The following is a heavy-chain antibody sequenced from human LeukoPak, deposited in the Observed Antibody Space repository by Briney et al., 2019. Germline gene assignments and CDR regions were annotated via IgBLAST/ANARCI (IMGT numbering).Heavy chain of an antibody. D-gene: IGHD3-22*01. CDR1: GGSLSGHY. V-gene: IGHV4-59*11. Sequence: SETLSLTCTVSGGSLSGHYWSWIRQPPGKRLEWIGYVSYTGRTKYNPSLQSRVTIPIDTSKSQSSLKLTSVTSADTAVYSCARLLDNDISGDPDTFDVWGQGTTVIVSS. J-gene: IGHJ3*01. CDR2: VSYTGRT. CDR3: ARLLDNDISGDPDTFDV.